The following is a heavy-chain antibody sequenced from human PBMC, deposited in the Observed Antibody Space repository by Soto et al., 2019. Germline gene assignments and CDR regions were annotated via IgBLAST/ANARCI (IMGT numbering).Heavy chain of an antibody. CDR3: AARNLYGSLDWFDP. Sequence: QVQLQESGPGLVKPSETLSLTCTVSGGSISSYYWSWIRQPPGKGLEWIGYIYYSGSTNYNPSLKSRVTISVDTSKNQFSLKLSSVTAADTAVYYCAARNLYGSLDWFDPWGQGTLVTVSS. V-gene: IGHV4-59*01. CDR1: GGSISSYY. J-gene: IGHJ5*02. CDR2: IYYSGST. D-gene: IGHD3-10*01.